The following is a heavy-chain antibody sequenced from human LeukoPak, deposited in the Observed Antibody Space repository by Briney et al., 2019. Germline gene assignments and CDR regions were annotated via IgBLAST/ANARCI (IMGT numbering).Heavy chain of an antibody. D-gene: IGHD3-22*01. Sequence: GGSLRLSCAASGFTVSSNYMSWVRQAPGKGLGWVSVIYSGGSTYYADSVKGRFTISRDNSKNTLYLQMNSLRAEDTAVYYCASRAYYYDSSGPNHKIDYWGQGTLVTVSS. J-gene: IGHJ4*02. CDR2: IYSGGST. CDR1: GFTVSSNY. CDR3: ASRAYYYDSSGPNHKIDY. V-gene: IGHV3-53*01.